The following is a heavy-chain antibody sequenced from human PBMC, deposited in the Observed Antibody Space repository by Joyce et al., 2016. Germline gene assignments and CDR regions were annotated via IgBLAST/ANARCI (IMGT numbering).Heavy chain of an antibody. D-gene: IGHD3-10*01. J-gene: IGHJ6*02. V-gene: IGHV4-30-2*01. Sequence: QMQLQESGPGLVKPSQTLSLTCAVSGGSVSSGGYSWTWIRQPPGKDLEWIGHIYHSESTYYNPSLQSRVTMSVDRSKNQFSLKLRSVTAADTAVYYCARAYGSGSYSYYYGMDVWGQGTTVTVSS. CDR3: ARAYGSGSYSYYYGMDV. CDR2: IYHSEST. CDR1: GGSVSSGGYS.